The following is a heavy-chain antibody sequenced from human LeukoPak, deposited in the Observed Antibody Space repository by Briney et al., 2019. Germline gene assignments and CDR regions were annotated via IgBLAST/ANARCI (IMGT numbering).Heavy chain of an antibody. J-gene: IGHJ3*02. V-gene: IGHV3-33*01. CDR2: IWYDGSNK. Sequence: PGGSLRLSCAASGFTFSSYGMHWVRQAPGKGLEWVAVIWYDGSNKYYADSVKGRFTISRDNSKNTLYLQMNSLRAEDTAVYYCAREPQAAGDDDAFDIWGQGTMVTVSS. CDR1: GFTFSSYG. CDR3: AREPQAAGDDDAFDI. D-gene: IGHD7-27*01.